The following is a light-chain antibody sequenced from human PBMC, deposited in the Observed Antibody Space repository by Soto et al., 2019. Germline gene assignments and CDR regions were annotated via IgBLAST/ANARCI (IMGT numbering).Light chain of an antibody. J-gene: IGKJ1*01. V-gene: IGKV3-20*01. Sequence: EIVLTQSPGTLSLSPGERATLSCRASQSVSSYLAWYQQKPGQAPRLLIYDASNRATGIPDRFSGSGSGTDFTLTISRLEPEDFAVYYCQQYGSSPWTFGQGTKV. CDR3: QQYGSSPWT. CDR2: DAS. CDR1: QSVSSY.